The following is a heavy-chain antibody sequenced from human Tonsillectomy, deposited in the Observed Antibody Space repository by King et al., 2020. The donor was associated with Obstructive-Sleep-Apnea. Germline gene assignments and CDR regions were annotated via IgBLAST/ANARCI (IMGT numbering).Heavy chain of an antibody. J-gene: IGHJ4*02. CDR2: ISGSGGST. CDR3: AKGSSRLPVAPVDY. Sequence: VQLVESGGGXVQPGXSLRLSCAASGFTFSSYAMSWVRQAPGKGLEWVSAISGSGGSTYYADSVKGRFTISRDNSKNTLYLQRNSLRAEDTAVYYCAKGSSRLPVAPVDYWGQGTLVTVSS. CDR1: GFTFSSYA. D-gene: IGHD6-13*01. V-gene: IGHV3-23*04.